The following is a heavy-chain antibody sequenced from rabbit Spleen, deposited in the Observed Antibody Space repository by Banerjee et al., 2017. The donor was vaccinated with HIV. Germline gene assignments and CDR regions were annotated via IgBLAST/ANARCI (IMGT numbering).Heavy chain of an antibody. V-gene: IGHV1S40*01. CDR2: IYADSRGST. J-gene: IGHJ4*01. Sequence: QSLEESGGDLVKPEGSLTLTCTASGFSFSSSYYMCWVRQAPGKGLECIACIYADSRGSTYYASWAKGRFTISKTSSTTVTLEMTSLTAADTATYFCARGSAAMTMVITGYYLNLWGQGTLVTVS. CDR1: GFSFSSSYY. D-gene: IGHD2-1*01. CDR3: ARGSAAMTMVITGYYLNL.